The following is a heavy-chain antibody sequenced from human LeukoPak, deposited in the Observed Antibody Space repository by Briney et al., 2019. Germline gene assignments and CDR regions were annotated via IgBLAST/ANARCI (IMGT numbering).Heavy chain of an antibody. J-gene: IGHJ4*02. Sequence: PGGSLNLSCTVSGFPVSSNSMSWARPAPGKGLEWVSFIYSDNTHYSDSVKGRFTISRDNSKNTLYLQMNSLRAEDTAVYYCARRAGAYSHPYDYWGQGTLVTVSS. D-gene: IGHD4/OR15-4a*01. V-gene: IGHV3-53*01. CDR1: GFPVSSNS. CDR2: IYSDNT. CDR3: ARRAGAYSHPYDY.